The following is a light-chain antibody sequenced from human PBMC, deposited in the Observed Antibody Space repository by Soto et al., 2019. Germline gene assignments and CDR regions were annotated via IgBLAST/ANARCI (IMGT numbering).Light chain of an antibody. CDR2: RTS. J-gene: IGKJ4*01. CDR3: QQYNNWPRAT. Sequence: EIVMTQSPATLSVSPGERATLSCRASQSISSNLAWYQQKPGQAPRLLMFRTSSRATGFPARFSGSGSGTEFNRTISSLQSEDFGVYYCQQYNNWPRATFGGGTKVEIK. CDR1: QSISSN. V-gene: IGKV3-15*01.